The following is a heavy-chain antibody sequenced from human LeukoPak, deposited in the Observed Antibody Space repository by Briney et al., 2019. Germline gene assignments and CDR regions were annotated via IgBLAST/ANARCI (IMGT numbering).Heavy chain of an antibody. J-gene: IGHJ3*02. Sequence: ASVKVSCKASEYTFIGYYMHWVRQAHGQGPEWMGWINPNGGATNYAQKFQGRVIMTRDTSISTAYMELSRLRSDDTAVYYCARVRLNAFDIWGQGTMVIVSS. CDR3: ARVRLNAFDI. V-gene: IGHV1-2*02. D-gene: IGHD3-16*01. CDR2: INPNGGAT. CDR1: EYTFIGYY.